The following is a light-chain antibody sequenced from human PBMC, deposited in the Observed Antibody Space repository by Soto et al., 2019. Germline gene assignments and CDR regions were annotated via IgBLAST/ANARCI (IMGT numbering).Light chain of an antibody. J-gene: IGKJ1*01. CDR3: QKYNTAPWT. Sequence: DIQMTQSPSSLSASVGDRVTITCRASQDINNYLAWYQQKPGTVPNLLIYGASTLQAGGPSRFSGGGSGTDFTLTISSRQHEVVATYYCQKYNTAPWTFGQGTKVEIK. CDR2: GAS. CDR1: QDINNY. V-gene: IGKV1-27*01.